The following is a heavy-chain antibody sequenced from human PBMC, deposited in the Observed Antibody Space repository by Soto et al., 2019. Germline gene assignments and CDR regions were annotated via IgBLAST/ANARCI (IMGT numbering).Heavy chain of an antibody. CDR2: ISAHNGNT. CDR3: ARGRYGDY. CDR1: GYGFTTYG. J-gene: IGHJ4*02. V-gene: IGHV1-18*01. Sequence: QVHLVQSGAEVKKPGASVKVSCKGSGYGFTTYGITWVRHAPGQGLEWMAWISAHNGNTNYAQKLQGRVTVTRDPSTSTAYMELRSLRSDDTAVYYCARGRYGDYWGQGALVTVSS. D-gene: IGHD1-1*01.